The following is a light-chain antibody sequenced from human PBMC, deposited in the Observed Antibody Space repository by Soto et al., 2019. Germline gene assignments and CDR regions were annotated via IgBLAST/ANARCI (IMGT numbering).Light chain of an antibody. Sequence: SALTQPPSVSGAPGQRITISCTGSSSNIGADFDVYWYQQLPGAAPKLLIYGNTNRPSGVPDRFSGSKSGTSASLAITGLQAEDEADYYCQSYDRSLTGVFGTGTKVTVL. CDR3: QSYDRSLTGV. CDR2: GNT. J-gene: IGLJ1*01. V-gene: IGLV1-40*01. CDR1: SSNIGADFD.